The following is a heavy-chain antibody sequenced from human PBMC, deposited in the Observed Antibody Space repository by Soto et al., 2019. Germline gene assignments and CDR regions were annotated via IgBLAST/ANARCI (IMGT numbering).Heavy chain of an antibody. CDR2: ISYDGSNK. D-gene: IGHD3-10*01. CDR3: AKGSWFGAVGWFDP. J-gene: IGHJ5*02. V-gene: IGHV3-30*18. Sequence: ESGGGVVQPGRSLRLSCAASGFTFSSYGMHWVRQAPGKGLEWVAVISYDGSNKYYADSVKGRFTISSDNSKNTLYLQMNSLRAEDTAVYYCAKGSWFGAVGWFDPWGQGTLDTVSS. CDR1: GFTFSSYG.